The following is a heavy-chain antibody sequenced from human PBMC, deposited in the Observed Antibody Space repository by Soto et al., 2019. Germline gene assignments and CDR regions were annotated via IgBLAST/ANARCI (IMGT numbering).Heavy chain of an antibody. CDR3: ARDGFITIFGVVTPYYYYGMDV. CDR2: INPSGGST. D-gene: IGHD3-3*01. Sequence: ASVKVSCKASGYTFTSYYIHWVRQAPGQGLEWMGIINPSGGSTSYAQKFQGRVTMTRDTSTSTVYMELSSLRSEDTAVYCCARDGFITIFGVVTPYYYYGMDVWGQGTTVTVS. J-gene: IGHJ6*02. CDR1: GYTFTSYY. V-gene: IGHV1-46*01.